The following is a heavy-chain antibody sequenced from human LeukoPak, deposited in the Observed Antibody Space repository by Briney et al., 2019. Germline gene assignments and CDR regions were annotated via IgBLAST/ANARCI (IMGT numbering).Heavy chain of an antibody. D-gene: IGHD3-22*01. CDR1: GGTFSSYA. CDR2: IIPILGIA. J-gene: IGHJ6*02. CDR3: ASSYYDSSGAYYYGMDV. Sequence: ASVKVSCKASGGTFSSYAISWVRQAPGQGLGWMGRIIPILGIANYAQKFQGRVTITADKSTSTAYMELSSLRSEDTAVYYCASSYYDSSGAYYYGMDVWGQGTTVTVSS. V-gene: IGHV1-69*04.